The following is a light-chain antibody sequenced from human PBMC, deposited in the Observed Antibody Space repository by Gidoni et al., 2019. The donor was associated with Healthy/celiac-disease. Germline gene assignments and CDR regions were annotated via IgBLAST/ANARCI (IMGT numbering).Light chain of an antibody. CDR3: QAWDSSTVV. CDR1: KLGDKY. V-gene: IGLV3-1*01. Sequence: SYELTQPPSVSVSPGQTASITCSVDKLGDKYACWYQQKPGQSPVLVIYQASKRPSGIPERFSGSNSGNTATLTISGTQAMDEADYYCQAWDSSTVVFGGGTKLTVL. CDR2: QAS. J-gene: IGLJ2*01.